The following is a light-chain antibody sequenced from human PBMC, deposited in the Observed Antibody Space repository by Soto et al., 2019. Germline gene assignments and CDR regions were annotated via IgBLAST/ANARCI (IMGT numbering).Light chain of an antibody. Sequence: QSALTQPRSVSGSPGQSVTISCTGTSSDVGRYNFFSWYQQYPGKAPKVMIYDVTERPSGVPDRFSGSKSGNTASLTISGLQPEDEADYYCYSYAGTYTFVFGTGTKLTVL. J-gene: IGLJ1*01. V-gene: IGLV2-11*01. CDR1: SSDVGRYNF. CDR3: YSYAGTYTFV. CDR2: DVT.